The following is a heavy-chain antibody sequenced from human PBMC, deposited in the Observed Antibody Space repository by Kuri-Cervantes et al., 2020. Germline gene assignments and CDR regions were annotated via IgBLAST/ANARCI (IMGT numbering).Heavy chain of an antibody. Sequence: ASVKVSCKASGYTFTSYYMHWVRQAPGQGLEWMGIINPSGGSTRYAQKFQGRVTITRDTSASTAYMELSSLRSEDTAVYYCARDPRRGQGRNSYYYYYMDVWGKGTTVTVSS. CDR3: ARDPRRGQGRNSYYYYYMDV. CDR1: GYTFTSYY. J-gene: IGHJ6*03. D-gene: IGHD4-23*01. V-gene: IGHV1-46*01. CDR2: INPSGGST.